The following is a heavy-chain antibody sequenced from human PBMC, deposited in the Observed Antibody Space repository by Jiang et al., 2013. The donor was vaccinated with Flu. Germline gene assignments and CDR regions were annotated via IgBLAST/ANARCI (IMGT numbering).Heavy chain of an antibody. CDR2: IYYSGST. V-gene: IGHV4-39*01. J-gene: IGHJ4*02. CDR1: GGSISSSSYY. Sequence: SLTCTVSGGSISSSSYYWGWIRQPPGKGLEWIGSIYYSGSTYYNPSLKSRVTISVDTSKNQFSLKLSSVTAADTAVYYCARHNAGSRWPPAPGYWGQGTLVTVSS. CDR3: ARHNAGSRWPPAPGY. D-gene: IGHD5-24*01.